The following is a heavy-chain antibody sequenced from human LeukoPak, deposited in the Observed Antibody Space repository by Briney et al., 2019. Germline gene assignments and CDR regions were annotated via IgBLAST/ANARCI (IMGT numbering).Heavy chain of an antibody. V-gene: IGHV4-34*01. D-gene: IGHD4-17*01. CDR3: ARGKKHYGAPGDAFDI. CDR2: INHSGST. Sequence: PSETLSLTCAVYGGSFSGYYWSWIRQPPGKGLEWIGEINHSGSTNYNPSLKSRVTISVDTSKNQFSLKLSSVTAADTAVYYCARGKKHYGAPGDAFDIWGQGTMVTVSS. CDR1: GGSFSGYY. J-gene: IGHJ3*02.